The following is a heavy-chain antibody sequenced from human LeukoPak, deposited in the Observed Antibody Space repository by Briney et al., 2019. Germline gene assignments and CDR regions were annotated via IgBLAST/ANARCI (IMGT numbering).Heavy chain of an antibody. CDR1: GFTFSNYW. J-gene: IGHJ6*02. D-gene: IGHD2-15*01. V-gene: IGHV3-7*01. CDR3: ARDVALEYYHHGMDV. CDR2: IKQDGSEK. Sequence: GGSLRLSCAASGFTFSNYWMSWVRQAPGKGLEWVANIKQDGSEKYYVDSVKGRFTISRDNAKNSLSLQMNSLRAEDTAVYYCARDVALEYYHHGMDVWGQGTTVTVSS.